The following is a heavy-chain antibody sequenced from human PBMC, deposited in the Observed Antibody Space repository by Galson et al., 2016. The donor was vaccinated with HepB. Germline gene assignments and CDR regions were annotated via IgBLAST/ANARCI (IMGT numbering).Heavy chain of an antibody. J-gene: IGHJ4*02. V-gene: IGHV4-61*01. Sequence: SQTLSLTCTVSGDSVSSGHYYCSWIRQPPGKGLEWIGYIYYTANTYYSPSPKSRITLSVDTSKNQFSLNLSSVTAADMPVYFCARVARSGSAWYIFTWGQGTLVTVSS. D-gene: IGHD6-19*01. CDR2: IYYTANT. CDR3: ARVARSGSAWYIFT. CDR1: GDSVSSGHYY.